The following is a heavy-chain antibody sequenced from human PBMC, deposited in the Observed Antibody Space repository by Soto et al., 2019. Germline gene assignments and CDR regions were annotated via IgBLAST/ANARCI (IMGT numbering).Heavy chain of an antibody. CDR3: ARRAGTTFDY. CDR1: GGSISSYY. D-gene: IGHD1-1*01. Sequence: PSETLSLTCTVSGGSISSYYWSWIRQPPGKGLEWIGYIYYSGSTNYNPSLKSRVTISVDTSKNQFSLKLSSVTAADTAVYYCARRAGTTFDYWGQGTLVTVSS. J-gene: IGHJ4*02. V-gene: IGHV4-59*08. CDR2: IYYSGST.